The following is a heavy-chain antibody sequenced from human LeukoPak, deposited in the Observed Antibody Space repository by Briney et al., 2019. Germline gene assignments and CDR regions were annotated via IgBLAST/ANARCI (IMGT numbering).Heavy chain of an antibody. J-gene: IGHJ5*02. CDR2: IYTSGST. CDR3: ARTIHYYDSSGYPYNWFDP. V-gene: IGHV4-4*09. CDR1: GGSISSYY. Sequence: SETLSLTCTDSGGSISSYYWSWIRQPPGKGLEWIGYIYTSGSTNYNPSLKSRVTISVDTFKNQFSLKLSSVTAADTAVYYCARTIHYYDSSGYPYNWFDPWGQGTLVTVSS. D-gene: IGHD3-22*01.